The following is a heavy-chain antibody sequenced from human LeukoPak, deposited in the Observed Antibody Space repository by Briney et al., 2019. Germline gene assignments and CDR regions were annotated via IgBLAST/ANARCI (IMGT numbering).Heavy chain of an antibody. D-gene: IGHD3-10*01. Sequence: SETLSLTCAVYGGSFSGYYWSWIRQPPGKGLEWIGEIDHSGSTNYNPSLKSRVTISVDTSKNQFSLKLSSVTAADTAVYYCARGHPAMVRGDHHNWFDPWGQGTLVTVSS. CDR2: IDHSGST. CDR3: ARGHPAMVRGDHHNWFDP. V-gene: IGHV4-34*01. CDR1: GGSFSGYY. J-gene: IGHJ5*02.